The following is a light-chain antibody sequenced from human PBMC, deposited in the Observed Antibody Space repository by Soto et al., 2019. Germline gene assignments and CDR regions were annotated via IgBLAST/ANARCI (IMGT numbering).Light chain of an antibody. V-gene: IGKV3-20*01. CDR1: QSVNNNY. CDR3: QQYGGSAPIT. CDR2: AAS. J-gene: IGKJ5*01. Sequence: EIVLTQSPGTLSLFPGETAALSGRASQSVNNNYLAWYQLRYGQAPRLLIYAASIRATGIPDRFSGSGSGTDFALTISGLEPEDFAMYYCQQYGGSAPITFGQRTRLEIE.